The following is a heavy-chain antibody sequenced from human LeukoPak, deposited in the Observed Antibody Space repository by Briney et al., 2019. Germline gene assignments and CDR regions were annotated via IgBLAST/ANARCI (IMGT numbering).Heavy chain of an antibody. D-gene: IGHD6-13*01. J-gene: IGHJ6*03. CDR1: GFTFSNCG. V-gene: IGHV3-30*02. CDR2: IWSDGSNK. Sequence: GGSLRLSCAASGFTFSNCGMHWVRQAPGKGLHWVAFIWSDGSNKYYADSVKGRFTISRDNSKNTLYVQMNSLRAEDTAVYYCAKEGYSRGYYSYYYMDVWGKGTTVTVSS. CDR3: AKEGYSRGYYSYYYMDV.